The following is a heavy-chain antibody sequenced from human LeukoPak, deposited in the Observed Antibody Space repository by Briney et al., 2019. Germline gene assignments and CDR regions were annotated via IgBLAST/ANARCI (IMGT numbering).Heavy chain of an antibody. CDR1: GVSISSGGYS. J-gene: IGHJ6*02. V-gene: IGHV4-30-2*01. CDR3: ARDPVYYYYGMDV. CDR2: IYHSGST. Sequence: SETLPLTCAVSGVSISSGGYSWSWIRQPPGKGLEWIGYIYHSGSTYYNPSLKSRVTISVDTSKNQFSLKLSSVTAADTAVYYCARDPVYYYYGMDVWGQGTTVTVSS.